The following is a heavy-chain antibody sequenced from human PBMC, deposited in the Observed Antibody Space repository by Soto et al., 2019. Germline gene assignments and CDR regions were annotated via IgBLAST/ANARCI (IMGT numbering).Heavy chain of an antibody. CDR1: GFSFSSYG. J-gene: IGHJ4*02. Sequence: QVQLVESGGGVVQPGRSLRLSCAASGFSFSSYGMHWVRQAPGKGLEWVAVISYDGSNKYYADSVKGRFTISRDKSKNTLYLQMNSLRAEDTAVYYCAKGDYSGSYYVHYWGQGTLVTVSS. V-gene: IGHV3-30*18. D-gene: IGHD1-26*01. CDR2: ISYDGSNK. CDR3: AKGDYSGSYYVHY.